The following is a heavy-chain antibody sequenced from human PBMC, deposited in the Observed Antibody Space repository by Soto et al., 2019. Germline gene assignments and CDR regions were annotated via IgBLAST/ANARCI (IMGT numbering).Heavy chain of an antibody. CDR1: GYTFNNFW. J-gene: IGHJ4*02. CDR3: ARVWEMATVAACDY. V-gene: IGHV5-51*01. CDR2: IYPGDSDT. Sequence: RGESLKISCKASGYTFNNFWIAWVRQMPGKGLEWMGIIYPGDSDTRYSPSFQGQVSISVDKSITTAYLQWSGLRASDTAMYYCARVWEMATVAACDYWGQGTLVTVSS. D-gene: IGHD1-26*01.